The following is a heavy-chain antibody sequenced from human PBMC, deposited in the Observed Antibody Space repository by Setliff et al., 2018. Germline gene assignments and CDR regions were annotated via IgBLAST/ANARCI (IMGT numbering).Heavy chain of an antibody. Sequence: PGGSLRLSCAASGFTFSDYYMSWIRQAPGKGLEWVSYISSSGSTTYYADSVKGRFTISRDNAKNSLYLQMNSLRAEDTAVYYCASPFYSGSLGPPFPPHYWGQGTLVTVSS. CDR2: ISSSGSTT. D-gene: IGHD3-10*01. J-gene: IGHJ4*02. CDR1: GFTFSDYY. V-gene: IGHV3-11*01. CDR3: ASPFYSGSLGPPFPPHY.